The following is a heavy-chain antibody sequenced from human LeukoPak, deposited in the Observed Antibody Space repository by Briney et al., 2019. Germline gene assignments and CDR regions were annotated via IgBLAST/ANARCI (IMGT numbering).Heavy chain of an antibody. V-gene: IGHV4-59*01. D-gene: IGHD5-12*01. CDR1: GGSISSYY. Sequence: SETLSLTCTVSGGSISSYYWSWIRQPPGKGLEWIGYIYYSGSTNYNPSLKSRVTISVDTSKNQFSLKLSSVTAADTAVYYCATYSGYEPSLYYYYYMDVWGKGTTVTVSS. J-gene: IGHJ6*03. CDR3: ATYSGYEPSLYYYYYMDV. CDR2: IYYSGST.